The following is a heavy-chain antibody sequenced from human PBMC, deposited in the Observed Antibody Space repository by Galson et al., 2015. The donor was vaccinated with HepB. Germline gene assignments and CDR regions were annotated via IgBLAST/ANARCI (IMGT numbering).Heavy chain of an antibody. CDR1: GFTFTSYD. V-gene: IGHV1-8*01. D-gene: IGHD5-12*01. Sequence: SVKVSCKASGFTFTSYDIHWVRQAAGQGLEYMGWINPNTGNTGYAQKFQARVTMTRNISINTAYMELSSLRSEDTAVFYCARGRGPPYSLWGQGTLVTVSS. CDR2: INPNTGNT. J-gene: IGHJ4*02. CDR3: ARGRGPPYSL.